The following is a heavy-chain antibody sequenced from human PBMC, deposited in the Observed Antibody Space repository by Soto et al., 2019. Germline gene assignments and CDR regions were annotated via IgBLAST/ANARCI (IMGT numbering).Heavy chain of an antibody. V-gene: IGHV1-18*01. Sequence: QVQLVQSGAEVKEPGASVRLSCTASGYTFSSYGFSWVRQAPGQGLEWVAWISANGGDTNFAQKFQGRVTLTTDTTTSTAYTDQRGLLSDDRPNDYGAGEFQDSCGGRSCISFDYWGQGTLVTVSS. D-gene: IGHD3-22*01. CDR1: GYTFSSYG. CDR2: ISANGGDT. J-gene: IGHJ4*02. CDR3: AGEFQDSCGGRSCISFDY.